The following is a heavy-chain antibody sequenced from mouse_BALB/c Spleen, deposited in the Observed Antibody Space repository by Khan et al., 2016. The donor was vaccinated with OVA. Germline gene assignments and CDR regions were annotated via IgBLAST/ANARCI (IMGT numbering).Heavy chain of an antibody. V-gene: IGHV1S137*01. Sequence: QVQLKESGPELVRPGVSVKISCKGSGYTFTDYAVHWMKQSHAKSLEWIGIISTYSGNTNYNQKFKGKATLTVDKSSSTAYMELARLTSEDSAIYYCAIPAYDGYFDYWGQGTTLTVSS. CDR1: GYTFTDYA. CDR2: ISTYSGNT. J-gene: IGHJ2*01. D-gene: IGHD2-3*01. CDR3: AIPAYDGYFDY.